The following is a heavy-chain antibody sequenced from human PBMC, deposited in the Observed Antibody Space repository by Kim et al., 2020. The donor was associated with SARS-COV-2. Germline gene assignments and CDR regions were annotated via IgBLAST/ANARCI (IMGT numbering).Heavy chain of an antibody. CDR2: INHSGST. V-gene: IGHV4-34*01. J-gene: IGHJ4*02. D-gene: IGHD1-7*01. CDR3: ARGFRSSAIPHPRLSGPHGITGTTFHDY. CDR1: GGSFSGYY. Sequence: SETLSLTCAVYGGSFSGYYWSWIRQPPGKGLEWIGEINHSGSTNYNPSLKSRVTISVDTSKNQFSLKLSSVTAADTAVYYCARGFRSSAIPHPRLSGPHGITGTTFHDYWGQGTLVTVSS.